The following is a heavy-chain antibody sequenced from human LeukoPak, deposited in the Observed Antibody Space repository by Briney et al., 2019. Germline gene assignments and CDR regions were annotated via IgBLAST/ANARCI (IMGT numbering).Heavy chain of an antibody. Sequence: ASVKVSCKASGYTFTSYGISWVRQAPGQGRDWRGWISAYKGNTNYAQKLQGRVTMTTDTSTSTAYMELRSLRSDDTAVYYCAATLGGYCSGGSCYSSDYWGQGTLVTVSS. J-gene: IGHJ4*02. D-gene: IGHD2-15*01. V-gene: IGHV1-18*04. CDR3: AATLGGYCSGGSCYSSDY. CDR2: ISAYKGNT. CDR1: GYTFTSYG.